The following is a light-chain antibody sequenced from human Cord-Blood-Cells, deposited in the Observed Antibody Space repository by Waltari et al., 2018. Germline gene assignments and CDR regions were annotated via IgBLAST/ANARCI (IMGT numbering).Light chain of an antibody. CDR1: QSVLYSSNNKNY. CDR3: QQYYSTRT. J-gene: IGKJ2*01. Sequence: DIVIPQSPNSLPGSLGERPTINCKSSQSVLYSSNNKNYLAWYQQKPGQPPKLLIYWASTRESGVPDRFSGSGSGTDFTLTISSLQAEDVAVYYCQQYYSTRTFGQGTKLEIK. V-gene: IGKV4-1*01. CDR2: WAS.